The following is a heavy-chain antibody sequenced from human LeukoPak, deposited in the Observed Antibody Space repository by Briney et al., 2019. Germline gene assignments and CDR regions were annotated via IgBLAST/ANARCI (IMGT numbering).Heavy chain of an antibody. J-gene: IGHJ4*02. Sequence: GGSLRLSCAASGFTFSSYSMNWVRQAPGKGLEWASSISSSSSYIYYADSVKGRFTISRDNAKNSLYLQMNSLRAEDTAVYYCARGSGYDFYFDYWGQGTLVTVSS. D-gene: IGHD5-12*01. CDR1: GFTFSSYS. V-gene: IGHV3-21*01. CDR2: ISSSSSYI. CDR3: ARGSGYDFYFDY.